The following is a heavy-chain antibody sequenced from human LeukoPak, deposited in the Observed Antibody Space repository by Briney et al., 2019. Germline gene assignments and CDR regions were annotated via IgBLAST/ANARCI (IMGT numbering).Heavy chain of an antibody. D-gene: IGHD3-22*01. CDR2: FIPIFGTA. Sequence: SVKVSCKASGGTFSSYAISWVRQAHGQGLEWMGRFIPIFGTANYAQKFQGRVTITTDESTSTAYMELSSLRSEDTAVYYCATTHYYDSSGYYGPSGLHAFDIWGQGTMVTVSS. CDR1: GGTFSSYA. CDR3: ATTHYYDSSGYYGPSGLHAFDI. J-gene: IGHJ3*02. V-gene: IGHV1-69*05.